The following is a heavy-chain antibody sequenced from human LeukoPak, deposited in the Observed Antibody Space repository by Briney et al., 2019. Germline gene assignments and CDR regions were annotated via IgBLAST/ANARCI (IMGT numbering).Heavy chain of an antibody. D-gene: IGHD5-18*01. Sequence: ASVKVSCKASGYTFTSYYMHWVRQAPGQGLEWMGIINPSGGSTSYAQKFQGRVTMTRDTSTSTVYMELSSLRSEDTAVYYCARPLFDGYPAGLFDYWGQGTLVTVSS. CDR1: GYTFTSYY. CDR3: ARPLFDGYPAGLFDY. J-gene: IGHJ4*02. CDR2: INPSGGST. V-gene: IGHV1-46*01.